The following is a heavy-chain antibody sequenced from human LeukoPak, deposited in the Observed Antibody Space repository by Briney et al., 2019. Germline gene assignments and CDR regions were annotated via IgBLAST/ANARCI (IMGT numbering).Heavy chain of an antibody. V-gene: IGHV1-46*01. CDR2: INPSGGST. CDR3: ARDREGILTGHSSVHAFDI. J-gene: IGHJ3*02. Sequence: GASVKVSCKASGYTFTSYYVHWVRQAPGQGLEWMGIINPSGGSTSYAQKFQGRVTMTRDTSTSTVYMELSSLRSEDTAVYYCARDREGILTGHSSVHAFDIWGQGTMVTVSS. D-gene: IGHD3-9*01. CDR1: GYTFTSYY.